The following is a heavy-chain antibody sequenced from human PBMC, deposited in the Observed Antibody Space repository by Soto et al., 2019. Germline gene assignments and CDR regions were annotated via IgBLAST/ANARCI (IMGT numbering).Heavy chain of an antibody. CDR2: IIPIFGTA. CDR1: GGTFSSYA. D-gene: IGHD6-6*01. CDR3: ARVRNSGTARPSFDY. V-gene: IGHV1-69*13. Sequence: SVKVSCKASGGTFSSYAISWVRQAPGQGLEWMGGIIPIFGTANYAQKFQGRVTITADESTSTAYMELSSLRSEDTAVYYCARVRNSGTARPSFDYWGQGTLVTVSS. J-gene: IGHJ4*02.